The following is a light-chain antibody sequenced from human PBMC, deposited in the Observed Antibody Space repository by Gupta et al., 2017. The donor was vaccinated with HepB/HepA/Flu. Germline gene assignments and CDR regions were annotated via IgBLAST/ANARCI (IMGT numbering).Light chain of an antibody. V-gene: IGKV4-1*01. CDR3: QQYDSFPFT. J-gene: IGKJ3*01. CDR1: QVVLLNSNNKNY. Sequence: GITKTTYPLPVSLGERETINCTSSQVVLLNSNNKNYLAWYQQKPGQSPKILIYWASTRESGIPDRFSGSGSETECTLTISSLQAEDLAVYFCQQYDSFPFTFGRGTNVDIK. CDR2: WAS.